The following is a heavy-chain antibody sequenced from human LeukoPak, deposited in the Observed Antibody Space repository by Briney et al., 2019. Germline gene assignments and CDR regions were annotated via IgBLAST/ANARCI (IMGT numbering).Heavy chain of an antibody. V-gene: IGHV3-48*01. CDR1: GFTFSSYS. J-gene: IGHJ4*02. Sequence: GGSLRLSCAASGFTFSSYSMNWVRQAPGKGLEWVSYISSSSSTIYYADSVKGRFTISRDNSKNTLYLQMNSLRAEDTAVYYCAKDYGSSGYYYDSYFDYWGQGTLVTVSS. CDR2: ISSSSSTI. CDR3: AKDYGSSGYYYDSYFDY. D-gene: IGHD3-22*01.